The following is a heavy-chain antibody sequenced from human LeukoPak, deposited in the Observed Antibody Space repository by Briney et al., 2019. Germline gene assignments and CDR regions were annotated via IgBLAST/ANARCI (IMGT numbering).Heavy chain of an antibody. D-gene: IGHD6-19*01. Sequence: GGSLRLSCTASGFTFSSYAMYWVRQAPGKGLEWVSGIFGSGGSAHYADSVKGRFTISRDNSKNTLYVQMNSLRAEDTAVYYCARDWAAFSSGWFFDYWGQGILVTVSS. J-gene: IGHJ4*02. CDR3: ARDWAAFSSGWFFDY. CDR1: GFTFSSYA. V-gene: IGHV3-23*01. CDR2: IFGSGGSA.